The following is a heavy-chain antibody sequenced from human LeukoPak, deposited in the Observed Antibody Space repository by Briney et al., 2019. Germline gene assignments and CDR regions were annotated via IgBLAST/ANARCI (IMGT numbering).Heavy chain of an antibody. Sequence: SETLSLTCTVSGGSISSYYWRWIRQPPGQGLEWIGYIYYSGSTNYSPSLKSRVTISVDTSKNQFSLNLSSVTAADTAVYYCAREGRGAAAGMDYWGQGTLVTVSS. V-gene: IGHV4-59*01. CDR2: IYYSGST. J-gene: IGHJ4*02. CDR3: AREGRGAAAGMDY. D-gene: IGHD6-13*01. CDR1: GGSISSYY.